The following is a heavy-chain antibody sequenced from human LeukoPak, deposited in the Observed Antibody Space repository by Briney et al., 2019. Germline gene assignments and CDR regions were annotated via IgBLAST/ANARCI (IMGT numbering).Heavy chain of an antibody. J-gene: IGHJ4*02. CDR1: GFTFSSYW. D-gene: IGHD6-13*01. CDR2: IKQDGSEE. CDR3: ARDTSSSWYGGYFDY. V-gene: IGHV3-7*01. Sequence: GGSLRLSCAASGFTFSSYWMSWVRQAPGKELEWVANIKQDGSEEYYVDSVKGRFTISRDNAKNSLYLQMNSLRAEDTAVYYCARDTSSSWYGGYFDYWGQGTLVTVSS.